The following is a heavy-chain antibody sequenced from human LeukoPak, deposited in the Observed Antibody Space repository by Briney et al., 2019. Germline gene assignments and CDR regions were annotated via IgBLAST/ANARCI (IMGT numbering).Heavy chain of an antibody. CDR2: INPSGGST. CDR1: GYTFTSYY. CDR3: ARAVGSKGSSSWTGNGRDY. D-gene: IGHD6-13*01. Sequence: ASVKVSCKASGYTFTSYYMHWVRQAPGQGLEWMGIINPSGGSTSYAQKFQGRVTMTRDTSTSTVYMELSSLRSEDTAVYYCARAVGSKGSSSWTGNGRDYWGQGTLVTVSS. V-gene: IGHV1-46*01. J-gene: IGHJ4*02.